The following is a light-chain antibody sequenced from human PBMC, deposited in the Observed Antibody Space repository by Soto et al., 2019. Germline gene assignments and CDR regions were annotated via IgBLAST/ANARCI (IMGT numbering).Light chain of an antibody. CDR1: QGISSY. V-gene: IGKV1-8*01. CDR3: QQYYSYPRT. CDR2: AAS. Sequence: AIRMTQSPSSFSASTGDRVTITCRASQGISSYLAWSQQKPGKAPKLLIYAASTLQSGVPSRFSGSGSGTDFTLTISCLQSEDFATYCCQQYYSYPRTFGQGTKVEIK. J-gene: IGKJ1*01.